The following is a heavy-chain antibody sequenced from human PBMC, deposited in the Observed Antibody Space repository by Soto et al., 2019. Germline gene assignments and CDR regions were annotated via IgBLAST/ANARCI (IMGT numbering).Heavy chain of an antibody. Sequence: ASVKVSCKASGYTFTSYAMHWVRQAPGQRLEWMGWINAGNGNTKYSQKFQGRVTITRDTSASTAYMELSSLRSEDTAVYYCARDVRFREGPGSYRVRPTFDPWGQGTLVTVSS. CDR3: ARDVRFREGPGSYRVRPTFDP. J-gene: IGHJ5*02. D-gene: IGHD3-10*01. CDR2: INAGNGNT. CDR1: GYTFTSYA. V-gene: IGHV1-3*01.